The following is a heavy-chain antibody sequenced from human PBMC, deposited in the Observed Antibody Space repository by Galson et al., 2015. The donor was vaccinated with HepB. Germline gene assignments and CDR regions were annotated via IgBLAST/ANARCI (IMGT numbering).Heavy chain of an antibody. Sequence: SLRLSCAASGFTLRTYAMSWVRQAPGKGLAWVSAITSRGELYYADSVKGRFTISRDNSKNTLYLQMSSLRAEDTAFYYCVKEDKKISYGDSWGQGTLVIVSS. D-gene: IGHD1-26*01. J-gene: IGHJ4*02. CDR3: VKEDKKISYGDS. CDR1: GFTLRTYA. V-gene: IGHV3-23*01. CDR2: ITSRGEL.